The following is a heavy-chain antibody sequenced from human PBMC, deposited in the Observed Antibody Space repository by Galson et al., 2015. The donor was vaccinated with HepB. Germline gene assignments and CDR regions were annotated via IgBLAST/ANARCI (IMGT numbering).Heavy chain of an antibody. V-gene: IGHV4-59*01. D-gene: IGHD6-13*01. CDR1: GGSISSYY. J-gene: IGHJ6*02. Sequence: LSLTCTVSGGSISSYYWSWIRQPPGKGLEWIGYIYYSGSTNYNPSLKSRVTISVDTSKNQFSLKLSSVTAADTAVYYCARWRIAAAGLGGDYYYYGMDVWGQGTTVTVSS. CDR3: ARWRIAAAGLGGDYYYYGMDV. CDR2: IYYSGST.